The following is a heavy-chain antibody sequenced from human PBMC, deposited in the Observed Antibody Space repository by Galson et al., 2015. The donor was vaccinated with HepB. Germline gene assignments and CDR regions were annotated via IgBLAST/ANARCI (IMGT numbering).Heavy chain of an antibody. J-gene: IGHJ4*02. D-gene: IGHD6-25*01. Sequence: SVKVSCKASGGTFDTYAISWVRQAPGQGLEWMGGIIPIFGTANYAQKFQARVTITADESTSTAYMELSSLRSDGTAIYYCARDNPSGYSDYWGQGTLVTVSS. V-gene: IGHV1-69*13. CDR3: ARDNPSGYSDY. CDR2: IIPIFGTA. CDR1: GGTFDTYA.